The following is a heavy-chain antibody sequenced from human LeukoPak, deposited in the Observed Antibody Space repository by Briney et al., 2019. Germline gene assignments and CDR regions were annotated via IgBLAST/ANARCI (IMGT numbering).Heavy chain of an antibody. CDR1: GGSFSGYY. CDR2: INHSGST. D-gene: IGHD2-2*01. CDR3: ARLLSPYPMDV. Sequence: SETLSLTCAVYGGSFSGYYWSWIRQPPGKGLEWIGEINHSGSTNYNPSLKSRVTISVDTSKNQFSLKLSSVTAADTAVYYCARLLSPYPMDVWGKGTTVTVSS. V-gene: IGHV4-34*01. J-gene: IGHJ6*03.